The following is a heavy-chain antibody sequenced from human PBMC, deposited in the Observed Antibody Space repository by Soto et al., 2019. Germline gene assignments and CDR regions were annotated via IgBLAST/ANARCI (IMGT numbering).Heavy chain of an antibody. D-gene: IGHD3-16*02. V-gene: IGHV4-59*01. Sequence: SETLSLTCAVSGGSISSYYWSWIRQPPGKGLEWIGYIYYSGSTNYNPSLKSRVTISVDTSKNQFSLKLSSVTAADTAVYYCARGYPYGMDVWGQGTTVTVSS. CDR3: ARGYPYGMDV. CDR1: GGSISSYY. CDR2: IYYSGST. J-gene: IGHJ6*02.